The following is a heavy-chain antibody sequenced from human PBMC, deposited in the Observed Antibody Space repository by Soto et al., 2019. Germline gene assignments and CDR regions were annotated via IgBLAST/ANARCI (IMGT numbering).Heavy chain of an antibody. V-gene: IGHV3-33*01. CDR2: IWYDGTQK. CDR3: ARAGGTTVTGLWHFDS. J-gene: IGHJ4*02. CDR1: GFTFNTYS. Sequence: GGSLRLSCEASGFTFNTYSMHWVRQPPGKGLEWLAAIWYDGTQKYYADSVKGRFIISRDNSKKTLYLEMNSLRAEDTAVYYCARAGGTTVTGLWHFDSWGQGTLVTVSS. D-gene: IGHD4-17*01.